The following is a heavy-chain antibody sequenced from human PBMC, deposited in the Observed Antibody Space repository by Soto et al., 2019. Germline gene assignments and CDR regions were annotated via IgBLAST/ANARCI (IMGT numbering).Heavy chain of an antibody. J-gene: IGHJ4*02. CDR2: IYYSGST. CDR1: GGSISSYY. CDR3: ARDPGSWYFDS. D-gene: IGHD3-10*01. Sequence: PSETLSLTCTVSGGSISSYYWSWIRQPPGKGLEWIGYIYYSGSTFYNPSLKSRLTISVDTSKNQFSLKLSSVTAADMAVYYCARDPGSWYFDSWGQGILVTVSS. V-gene: IGHV4-59*12.